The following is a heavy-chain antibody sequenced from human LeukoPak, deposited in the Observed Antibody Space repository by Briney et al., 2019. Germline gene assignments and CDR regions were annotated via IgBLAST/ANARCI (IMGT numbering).Heavy chain of an antibody. CDR3: ARRYYYNLGSFPFDF. CDR1: GGPSSGYF. V-gene: IGHV4-34*01. J-gene: IGHJ4*02. CDR2: IHNSGTT. D-gene: IGHD3-10*01. Sequence: SETLSLTCAVSGGPSSGYFWSWIRQSSGKGLEWIGEIHNSGTTNYNPSLNSRVTISEDTSKNQFYLNLSSVTAADTAVYYCARRYYYNLGSFPFDFWGQGTLVTVSS.